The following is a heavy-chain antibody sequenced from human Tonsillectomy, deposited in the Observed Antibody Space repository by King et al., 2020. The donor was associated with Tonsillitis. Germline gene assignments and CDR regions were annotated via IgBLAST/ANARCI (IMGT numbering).Heavy chain of an antibody. CDR3: ARDDSSSWYPFDY. CDR2: ISYDGNNK. V-gene: IGHV3-33*05. CDR1: GFTFSSYG. D-gene: IGHD6-13*01. Sequence: VQLVESGGGVDQPGTSLRLSCAASGFTFSSYGMHWVRQAPGKGLEWVAVISYDGNNKYYADSVKGRFTISRDNSKNTLYLQMNSLRAEDTAVYYCARDDSSSWYPFDYWGQGTLGTVSA. J-gene: IGHJ4*02.